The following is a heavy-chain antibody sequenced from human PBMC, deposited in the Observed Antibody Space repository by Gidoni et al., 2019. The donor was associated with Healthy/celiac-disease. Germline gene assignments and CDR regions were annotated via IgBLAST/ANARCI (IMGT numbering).Heavy chain of an antibody. V-gene: IGHV1-58*01. CDR2: IVVGSGNT. D-gene: IGHD2-21*01. CDR1: GFTFTSSA. J-gene: IGHJ4*02. CDR3: AADTHYSDY. Sequence: QMQLVQSGPEVKKPGTSVKVSCKASGFTFTSSAVQRVRQARGQRLEWIGWIVVGSGNTNYAQKFQERVTITRDMSTSTAYMELSSLRSEDTAVYYCAADTHYSDYWGQGTLVTVSS.